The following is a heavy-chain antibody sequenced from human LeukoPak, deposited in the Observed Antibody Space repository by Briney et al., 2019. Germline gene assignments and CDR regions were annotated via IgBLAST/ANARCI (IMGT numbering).Heavy chain of an antibody. D-gene: IGHD5-18*01. CDR3: ARQTAMGRSGDY. CDR1: GYSFTNYW. V-gene: IGHV5-51*01. J-gene: IGHJ4*02. Sequence: GESLKISCKASGYSFTNYWIGWVRQTPGKGLEWMGIIDPGDSDTRYTPSFQGQVTISADKSLSTAYLQWNSLKASDTAMYNCARQTAMGRSGDYWGQGTLVTVSS. CDR2: IDPGDSDT.